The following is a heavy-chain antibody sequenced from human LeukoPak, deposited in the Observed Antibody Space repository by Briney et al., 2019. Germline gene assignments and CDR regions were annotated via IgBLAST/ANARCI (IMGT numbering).Heavy chain of an antibody. Sequence: GESLKISCKGSGYSFTTYCVGWVRQMPGKGLEWMGVIYPGDSDTRYSPLFQGQVTISVDKSISTAYLQWISLKASDTAMYYCARSAYSGYGIDYWGQGTLVTVSS. CDR2: IYPGDSDT. CDR1: GYSFTTYC. D-gene: IGHD5-12*01. J-gene: IGHJ4*02. CDR3: ARSAYSGYGIDY. V-gene: IGHV5-51*01.